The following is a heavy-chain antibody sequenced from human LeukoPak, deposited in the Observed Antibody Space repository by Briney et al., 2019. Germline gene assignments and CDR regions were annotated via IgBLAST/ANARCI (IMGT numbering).Heavy chain of an antibody. D-gene: IGHD3-9*01. V-gene: IGHV3-30*18. CDR1: GFTFSSYG. J-gene: IGHJ4*02. CDR2: ISYDGSNK. CDR3: AKVPVLRYFDWLLYFDY. Sequence: GRSLRLSCAASGFTFSSYGMHWVRQAPGKGLEWVAVISYDGSNKYYADSVKGRFTISRDNSKNTLYLQMNSLRAEDTAVYYCAKVPVLRYFDWLLYFDYWGQGTLVTVSS.